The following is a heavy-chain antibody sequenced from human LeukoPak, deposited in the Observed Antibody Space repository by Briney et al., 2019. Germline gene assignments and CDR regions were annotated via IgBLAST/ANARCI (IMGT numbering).Heavy chain of an antibody. J-gene: IGHJ4*02. Sequence: PSETLSLTCAVYGGSFSGYYWSWIRQPPGKGLEWIGEINHSGSTNYNPSLKSRVTISVDKSKNQFSLKLSSVTAADTAVYYCARRELLWFGELLDESRHFDYWGQGTLVTVSS. CDR1: GGSFSGYY. D-gene: IGHD3-10*01. V-gene: IGHV4-34*01. CDR2: INHSGST. CDR3: ARRELLWFGELLDESRHFDY.